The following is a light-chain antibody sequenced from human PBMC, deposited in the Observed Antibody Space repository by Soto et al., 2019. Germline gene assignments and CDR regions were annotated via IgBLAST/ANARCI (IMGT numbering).Light chain of an antibody. J-gene: IGKJ1*01. CDR1: QSVLYSSNNKNY. CDR3: QQYYSTPPWT. V-gene: IGKV4-1*01. Sequence: DIVMTQSPDSLAVSLGERATINRKSSQSVLYSSNNKNYLAWYQQKPGQPPKLLIYWASTRESGVPDRFSGSGSGTDFTLTISSLQAEDVAVYYCQQYYSTPPWTFGQGTKV. CDR2: WAS.